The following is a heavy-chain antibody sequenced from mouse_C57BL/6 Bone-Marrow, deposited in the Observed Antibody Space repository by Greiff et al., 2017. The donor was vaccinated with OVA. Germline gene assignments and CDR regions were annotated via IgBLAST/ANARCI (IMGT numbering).Heavy chain of an antibody. Sequence: VKVVESGAELARPGASVKLSCKASGYTFTSYGISWVKQRTGQGLEWIGEIYPRSGNTYYNEKFKGKATLTADKSSSTAYMELRSLTSEDSAVYFCARVPYWGQGTLVTVAA. CDR3: ARVPY. V-gene: IGHV1-81*01. J-gene: IGHJ3*01. CDR1: GYTFTSYG. CDR2: IYPRSGNT.